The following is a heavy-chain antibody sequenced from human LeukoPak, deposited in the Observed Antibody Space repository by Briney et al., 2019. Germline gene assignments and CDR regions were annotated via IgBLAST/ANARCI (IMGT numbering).Heavy chain of an antibody. CDR2: INHSGST. D-gene: IGHD3-22*01. J-gene: IGHJ4*02. CDR1: GFTFSGYS. Sequence: GSLRLSCTASGFTFSGYSMNWIRQAPGKGLEWIGEINHSGSTYYNPSLKSRVTISVDRSKNQFSLKLSSVTAADTAVYYCAREDYYDSSGINWGQGTLVTVSS. V-gene: IGHV4-34*01. CDR3: AREDYYDSSGIN.